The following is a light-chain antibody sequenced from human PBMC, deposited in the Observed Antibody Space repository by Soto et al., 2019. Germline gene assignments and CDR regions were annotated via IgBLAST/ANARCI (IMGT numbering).Light chain of an antibody. V-gene: IGKV1-5*01. J-gene: IGKJ3*01. CDR1: QSISSW. CDR2: DAS. CDR3: QQYNSFLFT. Sequence: DIQMTQSPSTLSASVGDRVTITCRASQSISSWLAWYQQKPGKAPKLLIYDASSLESGVPSRFSGSGSGTEFTLTIFSLQPDDFSSYYCQQYNSFLFTFGPGTKVDIK.